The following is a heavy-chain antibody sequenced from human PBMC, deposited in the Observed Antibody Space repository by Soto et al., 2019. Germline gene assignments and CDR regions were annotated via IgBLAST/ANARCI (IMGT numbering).Heavy chain of an antibody. CDR2: INPNSGGT. D-gene: IGHD1-1*01. Sequence: QVQLVQSRAEVKKPGASVKVSCKASGYTFTGYYMHWVRQAPGQGFEWMGWINPNSGGTNYAQKFQGRVTMTRDTSISTVYMELSRLRSDDTAVYYCAGNWNDGDDYFDYWGQGTLVTVSS. J-gene: IGHJ4*02. CDR3: AGNWNDGDDYFDY. V-gene: IGHV1-2*02. CDR1: GYTFTGYY.